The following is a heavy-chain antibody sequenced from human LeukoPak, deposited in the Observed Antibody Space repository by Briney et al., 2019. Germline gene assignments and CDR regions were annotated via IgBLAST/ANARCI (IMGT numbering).Heavy chain of an antibody. CDR2: ISSSSSYI. V-gene: IGHV3-21*01. J-gene: IGHJ4*02. CDR1: GLTFSSYS. CDR3: ARGPTTVTTFDY. Sequence: GGSLRLSCAASGLTFSSYSMNWVRQAPGKGLEWVSSISSSSSYIYYADSVKGRFTISRDNAKNSLYLQMNSLRAEDTAVYYCARGPTTVTTFDYWGQGTLVTVSS. D-gene: IGHD4-17*01.